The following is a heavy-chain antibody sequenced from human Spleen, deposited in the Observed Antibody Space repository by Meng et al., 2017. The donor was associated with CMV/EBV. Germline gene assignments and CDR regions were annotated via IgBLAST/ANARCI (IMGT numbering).Heavy chain of an antibody. Sequence: GESLKISCAASGFTFSDYYMSWIRQAPGKGLEWVSYISSSGSTIYYADSLKGRFTISRDNAKNSLYLQMNSLRAEDTAVYYCARGVSTGTTGIYYYYGMDVWGQGTTVTVSS. V-gene: IGHV3-11*04. D-gene: IGHD1-7*01. J-gene: IGHJ6*02. CDR2: ISSSGSTI. CDR3: ARGVSTGTTGIYYYYGMDV. CDR1: GFTFSDYY.